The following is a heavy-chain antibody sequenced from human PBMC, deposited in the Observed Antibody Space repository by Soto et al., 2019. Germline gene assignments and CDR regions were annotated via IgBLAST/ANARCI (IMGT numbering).Heavy chain of an antibody. D-gene: IGHD3-3*01. J-gene: IGHJ6*02. CDR2: INPNSGGT. CDR1: GYTFTGYY. V-gene: IGHV1-2*02. CDR3: ARSYYDFWSGYPPPDHYYYGIDV. Sequence: ASVKVSCKASGYTFTGYYMHWVRQAPGQGLEWMGWINPNSGGTNYAQKFQDRVTMTRDTSISTAYMELSRLRSDDTAVYYCARSYYDFWSGYPPPDHYYYGIDVWGQGTTVTVSS.